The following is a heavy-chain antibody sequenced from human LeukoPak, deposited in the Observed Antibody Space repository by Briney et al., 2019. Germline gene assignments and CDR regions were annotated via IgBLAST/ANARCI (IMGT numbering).Heavy chain of an antibody. Sequence: GASVKASCKASGYTLTGYYMHWVRQAPGQGLEWMGWINPNSGGTNYAQKFQGRVTMTRDTSISTAYMELSRLRSDDTAVYYCARDLGVTNIDYWGQGTLVTVSS. CDR3: ARDLGVTNIDY. CDR1: GYTLTGYY. V-gene: IGHV1-2*02. CDR2: INPNSGGT. D-gene: IGHD3-3*01. J-gene: IGHJ4*02.